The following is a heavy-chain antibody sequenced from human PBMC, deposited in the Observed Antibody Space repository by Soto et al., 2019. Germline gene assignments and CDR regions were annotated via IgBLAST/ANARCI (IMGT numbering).Heavy chain of an antibody. CDR3: ARSGDYCSGGSCYRLFDS. CDR2: IIPLFGTA. V-gene: IGHV1-69*12. J-gene: IGHJ4*02. D-gene: IGHD2-15*01. Sequence: QVQLVQSGAEVKKPGSSVKVSCQASGGTFSSYAVSWVRQAPGQGLEWVGGIIPLFGTANYAQKFQGRVTVTADESTSTAYMELSSLRSEDTAVYYCARSGDYCSGGSCYRLFDSWGQGTLVTVSS. CDR1: GGTFSSYA.